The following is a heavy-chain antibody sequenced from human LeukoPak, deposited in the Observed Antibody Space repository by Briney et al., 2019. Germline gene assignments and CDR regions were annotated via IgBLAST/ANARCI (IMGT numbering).Heavy chain of an antibody. CDR2: ISSSGSTI. J-gene: IGHJ5*02. CDR3: AKYGILTGSNWFDP. Sequence: GGSLRLSCATSGFTFSSYEMNWVRQAPGKGLGWVSYISSSGSTIYYADSVKGRFTISRDNAKNSLYLQMSSLRAEDTAVYYCAKYGILTGSNWFDPWGQGTLVTVSS. V-gene: IGHV3-48*03. CDR1: GFTFSSYE. D-gene: IGHD3-9*01.